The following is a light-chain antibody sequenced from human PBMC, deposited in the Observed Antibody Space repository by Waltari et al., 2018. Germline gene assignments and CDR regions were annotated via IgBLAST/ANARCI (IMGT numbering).Light chain of an antibody. CDR1: NIDIGTYTY. CDR2: DVS. V-gene: IGLV2-14*03. Sequence: QSALTQPASVSGSPGQSITIPCTGTNIDIGTYTYVASYQYHPGKAPKLILYDVSYRPSGGSDRFSGSRSGNTASLTISGLQAEDEANYYCSSYTRASPLEVFGGGTKVTVL. J-gene: IGLJ2*01. CDR3: SSYTRASPLEV.